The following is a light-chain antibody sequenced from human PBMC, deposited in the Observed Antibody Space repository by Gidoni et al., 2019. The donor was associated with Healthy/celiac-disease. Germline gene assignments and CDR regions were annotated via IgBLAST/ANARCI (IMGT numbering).Light chain of an antibody. CDR1: QSLSSW. Sequence: DIQMTQSPSTLSASVGDRVPITCRASQSLSSWLAWYQQKPGKAPKLLIYDASSLESGVPSRFSGSGSGTEFTLTISSLQPDDFATYYCQQYNSYPGTFGQXTKLEIK. CDR2: DAS. CDR3: QQYNSYPGT. V-gene: IGKV1-5*01. J-gene: IGKJ2*01.